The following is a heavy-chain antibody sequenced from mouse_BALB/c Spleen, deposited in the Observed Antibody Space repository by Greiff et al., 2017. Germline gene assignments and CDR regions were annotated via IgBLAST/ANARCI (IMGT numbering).Heavy chain of an antibody. Sequence: QVQLKESGPGLVAPSQSLSITCTVSGFSLTGYGVNWVRQPPGKGLEWLRMIWGDGSTDYNSALKSRLSISKDNSKSQVFLKMNSLQTDDTARYYCARGHYDGYYAFDYWGQGTTLTVSS. CDR1: GFSLTGYG. J-gene: IGHJ2*01. CDR2: IWGDGST. V-gene: IGHV2-6-7*01. CDR3: ARGHYDGYYAFDY. D-gene: IGHD2-3*01.